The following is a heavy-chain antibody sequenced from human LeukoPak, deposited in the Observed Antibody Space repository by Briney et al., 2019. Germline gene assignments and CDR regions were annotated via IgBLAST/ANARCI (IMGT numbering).Heavy chain of an antibody. CDR2: ISGSGGST. CDR3: AKVQGYNWNYSPWDYFDY. J-gene: IGHJ4*02. CDR1: GFTFSSYA. Sequence: GGSLRLSCAASGFTFSSYAMSWVRQAPGKGLEWVSAISGSGGSTYYADSVKGRFTISRDNSKNTLYLQMNSLRAEDTAVYYCAKVQGYNWNYSPWDYFDYWGQGTLVTVSS. D-gene: IGHD1-7*01. V-gene: IGHV3-23*01.